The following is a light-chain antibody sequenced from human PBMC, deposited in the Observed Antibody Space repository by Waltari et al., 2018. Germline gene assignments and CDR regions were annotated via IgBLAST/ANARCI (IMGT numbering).Light chain of an antibody. J-gene: IGKJ1*01. V-gene: IGKV4-1*01. CDR3: QQYYATPRT. CDR1: QTILDNADKSNY. CDR2: LAS. Sequence: DFVMTQSPDSLAVSLGGRATINCRSSQTILDNADKSNYLAWYQHKPGPPPKLLISLASARESGVPDRFTGSGSGTDFTLTITSLQAEDVAIYYCQQYYATPRTFGQGTKVEVK.